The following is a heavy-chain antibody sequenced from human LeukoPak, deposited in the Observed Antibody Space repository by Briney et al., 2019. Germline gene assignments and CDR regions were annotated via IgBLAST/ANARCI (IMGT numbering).Heavy chain of an antibody. V-gene: IGHV3-15*01. J-gene: IGHJ4*02. CDR1: GFTFSNTW. CDR2: IMTKTAGGAI. Sequence: KPGGPLRLSCVASGFTFSNTWMNWVRQAPGKGLEWVGRIMTKTAGGAIDYAAPVKGRFTISRDDSKNTVCLQMNSLNTEDTAVYYCTTVRSYWGQGTLITVSS. CDR3: TTVRSY.